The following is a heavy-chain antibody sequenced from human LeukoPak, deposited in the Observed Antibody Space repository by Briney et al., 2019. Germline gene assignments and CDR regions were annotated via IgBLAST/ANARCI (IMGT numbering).Heavy chain of an antibody. CDR2: ISGSGGST. D-gene: IGHD2-2*02. CDR3: AKSWAVPAAILRNYYYYYGMDV. Sequence: GGSLRLSCAASGFTFSSYAMSWVRQAPRKGLEWVSAISGSGGSTYYADSVKGRFTISRDNSKNTLYLQMNSLRAEDTAVYYCAKSWAVPAAILRNYYYYYGMDVWGQGTTVTVSS. J-gene: IGHJ6*02. V-gene: IGHV3-23*01. CDR1: GFTFSSYA.